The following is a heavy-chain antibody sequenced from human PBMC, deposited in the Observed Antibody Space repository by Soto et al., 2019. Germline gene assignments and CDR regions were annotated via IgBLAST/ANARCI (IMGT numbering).Heavy chain of an antibody. D-gene: IGHD4-4*01. CDR1: GYTFTGYY. V-gene: IGHV1-46*03. J-gene: IGHJ5*02. CDR2: INPSGGST. CDR3: ARVRVTTGFDP. Sequence: GASVKVSCKASGYTFTGYYMDWVRQAPGQGLEWMGIINPSGGSTSYAQKFQGRVTMTRDTSTSTVYMELSSLRSEDTAVYYCARVRVTTGFDPWGQGTLVTVSS.